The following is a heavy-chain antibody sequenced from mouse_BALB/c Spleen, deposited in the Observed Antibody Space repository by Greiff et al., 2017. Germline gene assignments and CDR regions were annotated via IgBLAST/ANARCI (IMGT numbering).Heavy chain of an antibody. CDR1: GFTFSDYY. J-gene: IGHJ4*01. D-gene: IGHD1-1*01. V-gene: IGHV5-4*02. Sequence: EVKLVESGGGLVKPGGSLKLSCAASGFTFSDYYMYWVRQTPEKRLEWVATISDGGSYTYYPDSVKGRFTISRDNAKNNLYLQMSSLKSEDTAMYYCARGYYYGRGGYYAMDYWGQGTSVTVSS. CDR2: ISDGGSYT. CDR3: ARGYYYGRGGYYAMDY.